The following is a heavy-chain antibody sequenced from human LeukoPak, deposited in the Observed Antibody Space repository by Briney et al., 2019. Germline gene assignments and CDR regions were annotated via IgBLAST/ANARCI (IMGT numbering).Heavy chain of an antibody. CDR1: GGSFSGYY. J-gene: IGHJ5*02. CDR3: ARGAAYIVVVTAILGWFDP. CDR2: INHNGST. Sequence: SETLSLTCAVYGGSFSGYYWSWVRQPPGKGLELIGEINHNGSTNYNPSLKSRVTISVHTSKNQFSLKLSSVTAADTAVYYCARGAAYIVVVTAILGWFDPWGQGTLVTVSS. D-gene: IGHD2-21*02. V-gene: IGHV4-34*01.